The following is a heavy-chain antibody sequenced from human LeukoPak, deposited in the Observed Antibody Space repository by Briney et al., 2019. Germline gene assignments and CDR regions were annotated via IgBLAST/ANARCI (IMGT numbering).Heavy chain of an antibody. D-gene: IGHD3-22*01. CDR2: ISYDGSNK. J-gene: IGHJ6*03. V-gene: IGHV3-30*04. CDR3: ASHVDDSSGYRHGYYYYYMDV. CDR1: GFTFSSYA. Sequence: GGSLRLSCAASGFTFSSYAMHWVRQAPGKGLEWVAVISYDGSNKYYADSVKGRFTISRDNSKNTLYLQMNSLRAEDTAVYYCASHVDDSSGYRHGYYYYYMDVWGKGTTVTVSS.